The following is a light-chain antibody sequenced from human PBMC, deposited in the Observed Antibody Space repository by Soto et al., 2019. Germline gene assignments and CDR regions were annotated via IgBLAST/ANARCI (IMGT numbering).Light chain of an antibody. CDR1: QSISSW. V-gene: IGKV1-5*03. CDR2: KMP. J-gene: IGKJ4*01. CDR3: QQYKSFSLT. Sequence: DIQMTQSPSTLSASVGDRVTITCRASQSISSWLAWYQQKPGKAPKLLIYKMPNLESGVPSRFSGSGSGTEFSLTISSLQPDDFATYYCQQYKSFSLTFGGGTRVEVK.